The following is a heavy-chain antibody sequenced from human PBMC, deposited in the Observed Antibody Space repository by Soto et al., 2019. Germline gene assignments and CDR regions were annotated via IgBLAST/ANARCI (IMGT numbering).Heavy chain of an antibody. Sequence: EVQLVESGGDLVQPGGSLRLSCAASGFTVSNNYMTWVRQAPGKGLEWVSLIYVGGYTYYADSVKGRFTISRVNSKNTLYLQMNSLRAEDTAVYYCAVYAPRHWFDSWGQGTLVTVSS. J-gene: IGHJ5*01. CDR1: GFTVSNNY. V-gene: IGHV3-66*01. D-gene: IGHD6-6*01. CDR2: IYVGGYT. CDR3: AVYAPRHWFDS.